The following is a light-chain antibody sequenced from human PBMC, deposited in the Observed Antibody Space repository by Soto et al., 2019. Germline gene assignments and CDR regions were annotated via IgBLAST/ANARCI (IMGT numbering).Light chain of an antibody. CDR1: QSVGSSY. CDR2: GVS. CDR3: QQYGDSPWT. Sequence: EIVLTQSPGTLSLSPGERATLSCRASQSVGSSYLAWYQRKPGQAPRLLIYGVSSRATGIPDRFSGSGSGTDFTLTITRLEPEDFAVYYCQQYGDSPWTFGQGTKVDIK. J-gene: IGKJ1*01. V-gene: IGKV3-20*01.